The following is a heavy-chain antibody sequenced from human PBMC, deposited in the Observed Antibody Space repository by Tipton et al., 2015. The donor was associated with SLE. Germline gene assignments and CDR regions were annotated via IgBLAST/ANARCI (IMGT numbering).Heavy chain of an antibody. J-gene: IGHJ4*02. V-gene: IGHV3-11*04. Sequence: SLRLSCAASGFTFSDYYMSWIRQAPGKGLEWVSHISSSGSTIYYADSVKGRFTVSRDNAKNSLYLQMNSLGAEDTAVYYCMREDTWTDPPSWGQGTLVSVSS. CDR1: GFTFSDYY. CDR3: MREDTWTDPPS. CDR2: ISSSGSTI. D-gene: IGHD1-20*01.